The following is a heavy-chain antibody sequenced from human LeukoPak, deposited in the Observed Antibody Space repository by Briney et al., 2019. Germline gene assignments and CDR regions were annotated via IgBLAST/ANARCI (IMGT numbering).Heavy chain of an antibody. J-gene: IGHJ4*02. CDR1: GFTFSSYS. CDR2: ISYDGSNK. Sequence: GGSLRLSCAASGFTFSSYSMHWVRQAPGKGLEWVAVISYDGSNKYYADSVKGRFTISRDNSKNTLYLQMNSLRAEDTAVYYCARDNPDYWGQGTLVTVSS. CDR3: ARDNPDY. D-gene: IGHD1-14*01. V-gene: IGHV3-30*03.